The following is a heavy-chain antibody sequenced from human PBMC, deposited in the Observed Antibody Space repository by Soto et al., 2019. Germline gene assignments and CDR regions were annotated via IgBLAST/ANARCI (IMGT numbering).Heavy chain of an antibody. V-gene: IGHV4-59*12. J-gene: IGHJ5*02. Sequence: SETLSLTCSVFGGSIDSYYWSWVRQAPGKGLEWIGHISDSGTTNYNPSLGSRVTIPVDTSRKLFSLKLSSVTAADTAVYFCARDRWTSRANWFDPWGPGTLVTVSS. D-gene: IGHD3-16*02. CDR1: GGSIDSYY. CDR2: ISDSGTT. CDR3: ARDRWTSRANWFDP.